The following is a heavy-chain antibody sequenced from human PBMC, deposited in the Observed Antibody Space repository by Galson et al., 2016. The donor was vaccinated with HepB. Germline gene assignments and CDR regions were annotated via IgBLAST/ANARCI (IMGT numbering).Heavy chain of an antibody. V-gene: IGHV3-9*01. J-gene: IGHJ4*02. CDR3: ARDPNWYDKAYFDY. CDR2: ITWSSRSM. CDR1: GFTFDDYA. D-gene: IGHD1-1*01. Sequence: SLRLSCAASGFTFDDYAMHWVRQAPGKGLEWVSGITWSSRSMDYADSVKGRFTISRDNSENTLILQMNSLRGEDTAVYYCARDPNWYDKAYFDYWGQGALVTVSS.